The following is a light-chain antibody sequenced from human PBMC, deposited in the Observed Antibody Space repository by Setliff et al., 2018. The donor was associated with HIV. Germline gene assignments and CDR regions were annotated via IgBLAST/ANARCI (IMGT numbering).Light chain of an antibody. CDR2: QAS. CDR3: CSNTGSNTYV. CDR1: SGDVGRYNL. J-gene: IGLJ1*01. V-gene: IGLV2-23*01. Sequence: LTQPASVSGSPGQSITISCTGTSGDVGRYNLVSWYQQQPGKPPKLMIYQASKRPSGVSNRFSGSKSGNTASLTISGLQAEDEADYYCCSNTGSNTYVFGSGTKGTVL.